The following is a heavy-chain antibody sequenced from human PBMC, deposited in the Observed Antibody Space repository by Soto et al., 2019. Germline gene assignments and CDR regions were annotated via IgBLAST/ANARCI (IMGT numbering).Heavy chain of an antibody. V-gene: IGHV4-4*02. CDR3: AREGSYKNYYYYGMDV. J-gene: IGHJ6*02. CDR2: IYQSART. Sequence: TLSLTCTVSGGSISSSNWWSWVRQPPGKGLEWIGEIYQSARTNYNPSLKSRVTISVDKSKNQFSLNLSSVTAADTAVYYCAREGSYKNYYYYGMDVWGQGTTVTVSS. CDR1: GGSISSSNW. D-gene: IGHD2-15*01.